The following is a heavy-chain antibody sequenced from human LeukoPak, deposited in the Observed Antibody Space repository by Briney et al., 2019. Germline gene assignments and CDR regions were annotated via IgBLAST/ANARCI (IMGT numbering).Heavy chain of an antibody. J-gene: IGHJ4*02. D-gene: IGHD2-21*02. CDR1: GFTFSNAW. Sequence: QTGGSLRLSCAASGFTFSNAWMNWVRQTPGKGLEWLALISHHGNNKYYAASVKGRFTISRDNSKNMVYLQMNSLRVEDTALYYCARGWKPLMVTAIPGTFWGQGTLVAVSS. CDR3: ARGWKPLMVTAIPGTF. V-gene: IGHV3-30-3*01. CDR2: ISHHGNNK.